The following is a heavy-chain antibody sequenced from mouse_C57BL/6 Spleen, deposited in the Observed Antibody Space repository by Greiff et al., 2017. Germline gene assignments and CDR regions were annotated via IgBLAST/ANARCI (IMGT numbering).Heavy chain of an antibody. Sequence: VQLQQSGAELVKPGASVKLSCKASGYTFTSYWMHWVKQRPGQGLEWIGMIHPNSGSTNYNEKFKSKATLTVDKSSSTAYMQLSSLTSEDSAVYYCASSDYDYDYYAMDYWGQGTSVTVSS. CDR1: GYTFTSYW. CDR3: ASSDYDYDYYAMDY. J-gene: IGHJ4*01. V-gene: IGHV1-64*01. D-gene: IGHD2-4*01. CDR2: IHPNSGST.